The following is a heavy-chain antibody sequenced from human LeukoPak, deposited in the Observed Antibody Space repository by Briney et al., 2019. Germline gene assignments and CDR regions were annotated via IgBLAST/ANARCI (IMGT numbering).Heavy chain of an antibody. V-gene: IGHV3-30*02. D-gene: IGHD4-17*01. CDR1: GYTFSSYG. J-gene: IGHJ4*02. CDR2: IRYDGSNQ. Sequence: GGSLRLSCAASGYTFSSYGMHWFRQAPGKGLEWVAFIRYDGSNQYYADSVKGRFTISRDNSKNTLYLQMNSLRAEDTAVYYCAKDLTTVTTQGDYWGQGTLVTVSS. CDR3: AKDLTTVTTQGDY.